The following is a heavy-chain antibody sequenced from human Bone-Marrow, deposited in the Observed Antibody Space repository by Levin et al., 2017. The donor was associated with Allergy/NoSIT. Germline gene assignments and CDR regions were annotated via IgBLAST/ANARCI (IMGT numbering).Heavy chain of an antibody. CDR2: ISYDGSNK. J-gene: IGHJ5*02. D-gene: IGHD6-13*01. Sequence: SCAASGFTFSSYGMHWVRQAPGKGLEWVAVISYDGSNKYYADSVKGRFTISRDNSKNTLYLQMNSLRAEDTAVYYCAKDYGIAAADPKDWFDPWGQGTLVTVSS. CDR1: GFTFSSYG. V-gene: IGHV3-30*18. CDR3: AKDYGIAAADPKDWFDP.